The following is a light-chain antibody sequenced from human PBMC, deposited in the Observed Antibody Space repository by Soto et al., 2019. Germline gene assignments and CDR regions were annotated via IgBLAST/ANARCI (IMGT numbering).Light chain of an antibody. Sequence: EIVLTRSPGTLSLSPGERATRSCRASQSVSNSYLAWYQQKPGQAPRLLIYGASSRATGIPDRFSGSGAGTDFTLTINRLEPEDFAVYYCQLYGNSPPHTLGQGTRLEIK. J-gene: IGKJ5*01. CDR2: GAS. CDR3: QLYGNSPPHT. V-gene: IGKV3-20*01. CDR1: QSVSNSY.